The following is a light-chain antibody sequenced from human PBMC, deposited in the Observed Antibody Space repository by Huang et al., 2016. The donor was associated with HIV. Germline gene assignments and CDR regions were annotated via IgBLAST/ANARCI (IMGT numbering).Light chain of an antibody. Sequence: AIRITQSPSSLSASTGDRVTITCRASQGISSYLVWYQQEPGRAPRLLIYAASTVQSGVPSRFSGIGAGADFTLTSSGLQSEDFATYYCQQYYTYPRTFGQGTKLEIK. CDR2: AAS. CDR1: QGISSY. V-gene: IGKV1-8*01. CDR3: QQYYTYPRT. J-gene: IGKJ1*01.